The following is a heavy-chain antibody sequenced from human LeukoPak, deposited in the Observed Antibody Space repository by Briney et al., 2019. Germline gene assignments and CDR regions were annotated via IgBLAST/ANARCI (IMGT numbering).Heavy chain of an antibody. J-gene: IGHJ4*02. CDR3: ARGGQRWLQFPYDY. D-gene: IGHD5-24*01. CDR2: LTPRGDIT. V-gene: IGHV1-46*01. Sequence: ASVKVSCKASGHTFTNYHIHWVRQAPGQGLEWMGILTPRGDITNYAQKFQGRVTMTRDTSTSTIYMELSSLRSEGTAVYYCARGGQRWLQFPYDYWGQGTVVTVSS. CDR1: GHTFTNYH.